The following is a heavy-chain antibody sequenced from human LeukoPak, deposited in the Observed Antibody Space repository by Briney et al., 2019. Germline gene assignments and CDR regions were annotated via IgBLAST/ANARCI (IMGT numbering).Heavy chain of an antibody. V-gene: IGHV3-30*18. CDR1: GFRVSHYG. CDR2: MSFDESEK. J-gene: IGHJ4*02. D-gene: IGHD4-17*01. CDR3: AEGHGDYAQYPLY. Sequence: PGGSLRLSCAVFGFRVSHYGIHWVRQAPGKGLEWVAMMSFDESEKLYGDSVRGRFTISRDNSKNTLYLQMNSLRAEDTAVYYCAEGHGDYAQYPLYWGQGTLVTVSS.